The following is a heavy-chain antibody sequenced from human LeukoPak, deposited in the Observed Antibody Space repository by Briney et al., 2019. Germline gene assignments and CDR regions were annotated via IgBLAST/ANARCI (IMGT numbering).Heavy chain of an antibody. Sequence: ASVKVSCKASGYTFTSYGINWVRQAPGQGLEWMGWISAYNGDTNYAQKLQGRVTMTTDTSTSTAYMELSRLRSDDTAVYYCARSYDYVWGSYRSYYFDYWGQGTLVTVSS. D-gene: IGHD3-16*02. CDR1: GYTFTSYG. CDR2: ISAYNGDT. J-gene: IGHJ4*02. V-gene: IGHV1-18*01. CDR3: ARSYDYVWGSYRSYYFDY.